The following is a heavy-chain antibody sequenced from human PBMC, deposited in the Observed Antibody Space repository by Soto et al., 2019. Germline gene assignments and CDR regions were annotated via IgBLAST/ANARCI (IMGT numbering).Heavy chain of an antibody. CDR2: INWNGGST. J-gene: IGHJ4*02. CDR1: GFTFDVYG. D-gene: IGHD6-19*01. V-gene: IGHV3-20*04. CDR3: ARVRGYSSGKVGWDY. Sequence: PGGSLGLSCAASGFTFDVYGMSWVRQAPGKGLEWVSGINWNGGSTGYADSVKGRFTISRDNAKNSLYLQMNSLRAEDTALYYCARVRGYSSGKVGWDYWGQGTLVTVSS.